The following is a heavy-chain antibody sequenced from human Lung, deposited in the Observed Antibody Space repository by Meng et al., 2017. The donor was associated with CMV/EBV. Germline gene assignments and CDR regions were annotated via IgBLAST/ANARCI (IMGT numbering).Heavy chain of an antibody. J-gene: IGHJ6*01. CDR3: ARTRIEVEPDGRKIKYYNYGMDV. CDR2: MNPNSGNT. Sequence: ASVKVSCKASGYTFTTYDINWVRQATGQGLEWMGWMNPNSGNTGYAQKFQGRVTLTRVTSISTAYMELSSLTSDDTAVYYCARTRIEVEPDGRKIKYYNYGMDVSGQRTTVTVSS. V-gene: IGHV1-8*01. CDR1: GYTFTTYD. D-gene: IGHD2-2*01.